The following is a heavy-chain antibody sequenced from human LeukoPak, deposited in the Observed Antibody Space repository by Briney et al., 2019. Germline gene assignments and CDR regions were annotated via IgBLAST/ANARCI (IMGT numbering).Heavy chain of an antibody. CDR3: ARGPDSSSVRAFDI. J-gene: IGHJ3*02. V-gene: IGHV4-59*11. CDR2: IYYSGST. Sequence: PSETLSLTCTVSGGSISSHYWSWIRQPPGKGLEWIGYIYYSGSTNYNPSLKSRVTISVDTSKNQFSLKLSSVTAAATAVYYCARGPDSSSVRAFDIWGQGTMVTVSS. D-gene: IGHD6-6*01. CDR1: GGSISSHY.